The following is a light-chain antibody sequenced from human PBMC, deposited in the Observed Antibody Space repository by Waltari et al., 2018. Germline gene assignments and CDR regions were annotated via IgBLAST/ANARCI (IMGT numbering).Light chain of an antibody. CDR2: KTS. V-gene: IGKV1-5*03. J-gene: IGKJ3*01. CDR3: QQYHSFST. Sequence: DIQMTQSPSTLSASVGDRVTITCRASQDITKWLAWYQQKPGEAPKLLIYKTSTLGTGVPSRFSGRGSGTEFTLTISSLQPDDFATYYCQQYHSFSTFGPGTVVDIK. CDR1: QDITKW.